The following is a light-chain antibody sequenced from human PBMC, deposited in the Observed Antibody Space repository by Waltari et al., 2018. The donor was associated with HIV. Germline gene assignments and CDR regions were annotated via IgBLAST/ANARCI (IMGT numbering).Light chain of an antibody. V-gene: IGKV3-20*01. CDR2: SAS. Sequence: EIVLTQSPGTLSLSPGDRATLSCRASQSVSSTYLGWHQQRPGQAPRLLIYSASSRATDIPDRFSGSGSGTDFTLTISRLEPEDFAVYYCQQYGNSPITFGQGTRLEI. CDR1: QSVSSTY. CDR3: QQYGNSPIT. J-gene: IGKJ5*01.